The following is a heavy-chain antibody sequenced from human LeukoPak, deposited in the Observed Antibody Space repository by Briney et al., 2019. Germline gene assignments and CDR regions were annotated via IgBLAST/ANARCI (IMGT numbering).Heavy chain of an antibody. CDR2: IDPHGSET. D-gene: IGHD1-1*01. CDR3: ARIWYFGDNNWRYFDY. J-gene: IGHJ4*03. Sequence: GGSLRLSCAASGFSFSNYWMSWVRQAPGKGLEWVANIDPHGSETQYVGSVKGRFTTSRDNAKSSLYVQMNSLRAEDTAIYYCARIWYFGDNNWRYFDYWGQGTLVTVAS. CDR1: GFSFSNYW. V-gene: IGHV3-7*01.